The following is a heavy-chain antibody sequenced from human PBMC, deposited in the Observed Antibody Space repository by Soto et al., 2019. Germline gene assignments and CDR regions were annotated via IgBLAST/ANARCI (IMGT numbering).Heavy chain of an antibody. CDR3: TRQTDAVQWLVVPTDYNFDY. V-gene: IGHV3-73*02. J-gene: IGHJ4*02. CDR2: IRSKTNSYAT. Sequence: EGQLVESGGGLVQPGGSLKLSCAASGFTFGGSAMHWVRQASGKGLEWVGHIRSKTNSYATAYAESVKGRFTISRDDSMNPAYLQMNSLKTGDTAVYFCTRQTDAVQWLVVPTDYNFDYWGQGTLVTVSS. CDR1: GFTFGGSA. D-gene: IGHD6-19*01.